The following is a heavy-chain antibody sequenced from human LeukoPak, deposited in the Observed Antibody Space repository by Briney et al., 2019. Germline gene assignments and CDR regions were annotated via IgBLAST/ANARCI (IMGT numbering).Heavy chain of an antibody. D-gene: IGHD2-2*01. CDR2: ISSSSSYI. J-gene: IGHJ6*04. V-gene: IGHV3-21*01. CDR3: ARGEDIVEVPAAYYYGMDV. Sequence: GGSLRLSCAASGFTFSSYSMNWVRQAPGKGLEWVSSISSSSSYIYYADSVKGRFTISRDNAKKSLYLQMNSLRAEDTAVYYCARGEDIVEVPAAYYYGMDVWGKGTTVTVSS. CDR1: GFTFSSYS.